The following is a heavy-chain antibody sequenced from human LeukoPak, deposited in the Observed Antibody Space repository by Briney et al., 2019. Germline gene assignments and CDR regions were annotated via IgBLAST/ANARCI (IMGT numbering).Heavy chain of an antibody. V-gene: IGHV3-21*01. D-gene: IGHD3-10*02. Sequence: GGSLRLSCAAPGITFSNYNMNWVRQAPGKGLEWISAITSSSSYTFYADSVKGRFTISRDNAKNSLYLQMNSLRAEDTAVYYCAELGITMIGGVWGKGTTVTISS. J-gene: IGHJ6*04. CDR3: AELGITMIGGV. CDR2: ITSSSSYT. CDR1: GITFSNYN.